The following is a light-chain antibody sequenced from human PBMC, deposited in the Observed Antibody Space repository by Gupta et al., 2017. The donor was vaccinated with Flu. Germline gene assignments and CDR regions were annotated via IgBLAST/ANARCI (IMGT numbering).Light chain of an antibody. CDR1: QSVSSSY. CDR3: QQYGSSAKT. CDR2: GAS. V-gene: IGKV3-20*01. J-gene: IGKJ2*01. Sequence: EIVLTQSPGTLSLSPGERATLSCRASQSVSSSYLAWYQQKPGQAPRLLIYGASSRATGIPDRFSGSGSGTDFTLTISRLEPEDFAAYYCQQYGSSAKTFGQGTKLEIK.